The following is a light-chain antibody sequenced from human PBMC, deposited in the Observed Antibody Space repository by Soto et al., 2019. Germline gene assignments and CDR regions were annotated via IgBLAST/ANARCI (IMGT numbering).Light chain of an antibody. CDR3: QQYGSRYT. J-gene: IGKJ2*01. V-gene: IGKV3-20*01. Sequence: EIVLTQSPGTLSLSPGERATLSCRASQSVSSSYFAWYQQRPGQAPRLLIYDASTRATGIPDRFSGSGSGTDFTLTISRLEPEDFALYYCQQYGSRYTFGQGTKLEIK. CDR2: DAS. CDR1: QSVSSSY.